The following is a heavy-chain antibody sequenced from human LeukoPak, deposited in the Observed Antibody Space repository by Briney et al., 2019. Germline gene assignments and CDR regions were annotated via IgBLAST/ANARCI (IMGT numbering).Heavy chain of an antibody. CDR1: GYTFTSYG. V-gene: IGHV1-18*01. CDR2: ISAYNGNT. D-gene: IGHD6-13*01. J-gene: IGHJ6*02. Sequence: ASVKVSCKASGYTFTSYGISWVRQAPGQGLEWMGWISAYNGNTNYAQKLQGRVTMTTDTSTSTAYMELRSLRSDDTAVYYCARDGYSSLFETYSYGMDVWGQGTTVTVSS. CDR3: ARDGYSSLFETYSYGMDV.